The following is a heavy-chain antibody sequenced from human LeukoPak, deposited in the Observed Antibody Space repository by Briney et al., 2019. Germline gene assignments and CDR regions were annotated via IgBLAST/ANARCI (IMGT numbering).Heavy chain of an antibody. CDR2: IYYSGAT. CDR1: GGSISTYH. J-gene: IGHJ4*02. CDR3: ARGVYIAAAQYGF. D-gene: IGHD6-13*01. V-gene: IGHV4-59*01. Sequence: KPSETLSLTCTVSGGSISTYHWNWIRQPPGKGLEWIEYIYYSGATNYNPSLKSRVTISVDTSKNQFSLKLSSVAAADTAVYYCARGVYIAAAQYGFWGQGTLVTVSS.